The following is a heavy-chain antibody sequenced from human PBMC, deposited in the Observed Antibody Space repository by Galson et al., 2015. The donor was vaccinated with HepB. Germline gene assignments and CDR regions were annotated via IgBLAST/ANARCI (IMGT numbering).Heavy chain of an antibody. CDR1: GFTFSSYA. CDR3: VTTGYSSSLDY. J-gene: IGHJ4*02. Sequence: LRLSCAASGFTFSSYAMHWVRQAPGKGLEYVSAISSNGGSTYYADSVKGRFTISRDNSKNTLYLQMSSLRAEDTAVYYCVTTGYSSSLDYWGQGTLVTVSS. CDR2: ISSNGGST. D-gene: IGHD6-13*01. V-gene: IGHV3-64D*06.